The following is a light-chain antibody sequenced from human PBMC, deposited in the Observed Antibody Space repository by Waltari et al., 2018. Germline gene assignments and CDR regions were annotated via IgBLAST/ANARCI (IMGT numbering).Light chain of an antibody. CDR1: QSISSW. Sequence: DIQMTQSPSTLSASVGDRVTITCRAGQSISSWLAWYQQKLGKAPKLLISKASTLESGVPSRFTGSGSGTEFTLTISSLQPDDFATYYCQQYFRQGTFGQGTNVEIK. J-gene: IGKJ1*01. CDR3: QQYFRQGT. V-gene: IGKV1-5*03. CDR2: KAS.